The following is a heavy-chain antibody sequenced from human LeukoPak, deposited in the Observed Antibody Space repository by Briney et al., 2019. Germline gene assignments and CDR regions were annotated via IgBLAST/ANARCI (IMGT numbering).Heavy chain of an antibody. D-gene: IGHD3-10*01. J-gene: IGHJ5*02. CDR3: ARASHGSHWFDP. CDR1: GDSVSSNSAA. V-gene: IGHV6-1*01. Sequence: SQTLSLTCAISGDSVSSNSAAWNWIRQSPSRGLEWLGRTYYMSKWKTEYAVSVGSRITINPDTSKNQLSLQLSSLTPEDTAVYYCARASHGSHWFDPWGQGTLVTVSS. CDR2: TYYMSKWKT.